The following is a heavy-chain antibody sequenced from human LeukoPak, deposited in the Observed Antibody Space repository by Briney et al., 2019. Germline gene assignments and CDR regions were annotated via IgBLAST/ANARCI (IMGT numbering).Heavy chain of an antibody. J-gene: IGHJ4*02. Sequence: PGGSLRLSCAASGFTFSSYSMNWVRQAPGKGLEWVSSISSSSSYIYYADSVKGRFTISRDNAKNSLYLQMNSLRAEDTAVYYCASYTMVRGVTFDYWGQGTLVTVSS. V-gene: IGHV3-21*01. CDR1: GFTFSSYS. CDR3: ASYTMVRGVTFDY. CDR2: ISSSSSYI. D-gene: IGHD3-10*01.